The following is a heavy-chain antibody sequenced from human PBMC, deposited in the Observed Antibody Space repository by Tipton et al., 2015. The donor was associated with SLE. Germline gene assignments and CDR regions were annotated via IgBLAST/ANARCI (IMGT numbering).Heavy chain of an antibody. V-gene: IGHV4-34*01. CDR2: IYHSGST. CDR1: GGSFSGYY. Sequence: TLSLTCAVYGGSFSGYYWSWIRQPPGKGLEWIGEIYHSGSTNCNPSLKSRVTISVDKSKNQFSLKLSSVTAADTAVYYCARAFFSGSPGFEHWGQGTLVTVSS. CDR3: ARAFFSGSPGFEH. D-gene: IGHD6-25*01. J-gene: IGHJ4*02.